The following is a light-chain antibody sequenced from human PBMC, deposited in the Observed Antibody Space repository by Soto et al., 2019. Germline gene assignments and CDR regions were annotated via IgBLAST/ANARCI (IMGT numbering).Light chain of an antibody. CDR2: GAS. V-gene: IGKV3-15*01. CDR3: QQYNNWPPIT. CDR1: QSVSSN. J-gene: IGKJ5*01. Sequence: EIVIAQSPTTLSVSPGERATLSCRASQSVSSNLAWYQQKPGQAPRLLIYGASTRATGIPARFSGSGSGTEFTLTISSLQSEDFAVYYCQQYNNWPPITFGQGTRLEIK.